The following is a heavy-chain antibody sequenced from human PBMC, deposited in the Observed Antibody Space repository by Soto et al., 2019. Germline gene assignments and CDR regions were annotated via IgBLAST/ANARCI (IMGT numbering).Heavy chain of an antibody. D-gene: IGHD1-26*01. CDR3: ASGPGQGGSYYYYGMDV. V-gene: IGHV3-33*01. CDR2: IWYDGSNK. Sequence: QVQLVESGGGVVQPGRSLRLSCAASGFTFSSYGMHWVRQAPGKGLEWVAVIWYDGSNKYYADSVKGRFTISRDNSKNTMDLQMNSLRAEDTAGYYCASGPGQGGSYYYYGMDVWGQGTTVTVSS. CDR1: GFTFSSYG. J-gene: IGHJ6*02.